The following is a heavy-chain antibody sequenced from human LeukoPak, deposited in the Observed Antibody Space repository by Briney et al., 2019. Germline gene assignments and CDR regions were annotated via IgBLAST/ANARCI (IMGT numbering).Heavy chain of an antibody. V-gene: IGHV4-59*08. D-gene: IGHD3-22*01. Sequence: SETLSLTCTVSGDSIRNYYWNWIRQTPGKGLEWIGYIDYSGRTLYNPSFESRVTISRDTSKTQFSLKPSSVTAADTAVYYCARRKDSSRWNGRDNRFDPWGQGTLVTVSS. CDR3: ARRKDSSRWNGRDNRFDP. CDR2: IDYSGRT. J-gene: IGHJ5*02. CDR1: GDSIRNYY.